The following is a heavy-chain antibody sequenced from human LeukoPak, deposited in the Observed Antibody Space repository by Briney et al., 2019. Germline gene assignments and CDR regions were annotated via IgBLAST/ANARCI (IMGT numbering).Heavy chain of an antibody. J-gene: IGHJ5*02. CDR2: FDPEDGET. CDR1: GYTLTELS. Sequence: ASVKVSCKVSGYTLTELSMHWVRQAPGIWLEWMGGFDPEDGETIYAQKFQGRVTMTEDTSTDTAYMELSSLRSEDTAVYYCATDVASWYSSSPRAWGQGTLVTVSS. D-gene: IGHD6-6*01. V-gene: IGHV1-24*01. CDR3: ATDVASWYSSSPRA.